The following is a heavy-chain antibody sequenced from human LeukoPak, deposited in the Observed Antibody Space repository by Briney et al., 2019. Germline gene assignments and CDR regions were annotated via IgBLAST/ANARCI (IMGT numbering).Heavy chain of an antibody. Sequence: QTGGSLRLSCAASGFTFSSYAMSWVRQAPGKGLEWVSGISDSGASTYYPDSVKGRFTISRDNSKNTLYLQMNSLRAEDTAVYYCARVSAGTTDAFDIWGQGTMVTVSS. CDR1: GFTFSSYA. CDR3: ARVSAGTTDAFDI. V-gene: IGHV3-23*01. J-gene: IGHJ3*02. CDR2: ISDSGAST. D-gene: IGHD1-1*01.